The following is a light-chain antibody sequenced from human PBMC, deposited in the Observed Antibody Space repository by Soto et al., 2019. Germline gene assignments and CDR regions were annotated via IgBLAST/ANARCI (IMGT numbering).Light chain of an antibody. CDR2: AAS. J-gene: IGKJ3*01. CDR1: QSISSY. V-gene: IGKV1-39*01. CDR3: QQSYSTPC. Sequence: DIQMTQSPSSLSASVGDRVTITCRASQSISSYLNWYQQKPGKAPKLLIYAASSLQSGVPSRFSGSGSGTDFTLTISSLQPEDFATYYCQQSYSTPCFGPGTKVDNK.